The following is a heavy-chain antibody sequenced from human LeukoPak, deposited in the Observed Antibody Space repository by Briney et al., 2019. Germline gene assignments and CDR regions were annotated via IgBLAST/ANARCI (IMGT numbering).Heavy chain of an antibody. V-gene: IGHV4-4*07. CDR2: IYSSGST. D-gene: IGHD2-8*01. Sequence: PSETLSLTCTVSGGSISSYYWSWIRQPAGKGLEWIGRIYSSGSTNYHPSLKSRVTMSVDTSKNQFSLKLSYVTAADTAVYYCARVAANGVKVTGIDYWGQGTLVTVSS. CDR3: ARVAANGVKVTGIDY. CDR1: GGSISSYY. J-gene: IGHJ4*02.